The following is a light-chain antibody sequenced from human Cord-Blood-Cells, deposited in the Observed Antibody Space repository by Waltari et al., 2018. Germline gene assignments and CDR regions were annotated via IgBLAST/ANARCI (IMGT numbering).Light chain of an antibody. CDR2: LGS. CDR1: QSLLHSNGYNY. CDR3: KQALQTRFT. Sequence: DIVMTLSPLSLHVTPRESPSLSCRSSQSLLHSNGYNYLDWYLQKPGHSPQLLIYLGSNLATGVPDRFSGSGSGTDFTLKISRVEAEDFGVYYCKQALQTRFTFGPGTKVDIK. J-gene: IGKJ3*01. V-gene: IGKV2-28*01.